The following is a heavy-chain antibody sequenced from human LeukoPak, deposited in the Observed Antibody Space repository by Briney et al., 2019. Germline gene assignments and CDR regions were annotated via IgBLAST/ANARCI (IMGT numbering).Heavy chain of an antibody. CDR2: INQDGTEK. CDR3: ARAGRYSNCFDY. Sequence: GGSLRLSCAASGFTFTTYWMTWVRQAPGKGLEWVANINQDGTEKYYVDSVKGRFTISRDNAKNSLYLQMNSLRVEDTAVYYCARAGRYSNCFDYWGQGTLVTVSS. D-gene: IGHD4-11*01. J-gene: IGHJ4*02. V-gene: IGHV3-7*01. CDR1: GFTFTTYW.